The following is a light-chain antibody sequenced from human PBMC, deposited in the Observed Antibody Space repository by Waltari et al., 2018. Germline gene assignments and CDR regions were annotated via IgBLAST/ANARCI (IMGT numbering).Light chain of an antibody. CDR2: ENN. J-gene: IGLJ2*01. Sequence: QSVLTQPPSVSAAPGQKVTISCSGSSSNIGNNYVSWYQHLPGTAPELLIYENNKRPSGIPDRFSGAKSGTSATLGITGLQTGDEADYYGGTWDSSLSAVVFGGGTKLTVL. CDR3: GTWDSSLSAVV. V-gene: IGLV1-51*02. CDR1: SSNIGNNY.